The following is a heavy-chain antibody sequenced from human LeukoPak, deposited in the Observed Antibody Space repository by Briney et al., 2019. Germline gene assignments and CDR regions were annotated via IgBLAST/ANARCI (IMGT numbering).Heavy chain of an antibody. J-gene: IGHJ4*02. CDR3: ARCRGSTSCSDY. V-gene: IGHV4-34*01. D-gene: IGHD2-2*01. CDR1: GGSFSGYY. CDR2: INHSGST. Sequence: SETLSLTCAVYGGSFSGYYWSWIRQPPGKGLEWIGEINHSGSTNYNPSLKSRVTISVDTSKNPFSLKLSSVTAADTAVYYCARCRGSTSCSDYWGQGTLVTVSS.